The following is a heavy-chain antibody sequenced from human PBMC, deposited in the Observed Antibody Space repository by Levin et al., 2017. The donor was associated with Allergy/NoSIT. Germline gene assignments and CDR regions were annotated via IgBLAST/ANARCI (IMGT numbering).Heavy chain of an antibody. D-gene: IGHD3-16*01. CDR1: GFSFDDYA. CDR3: TSRIGGPSPFDH. J-gene: IGHJ4*02. V-gene: IGHV3-9*01. CDR2: ISRDSRTI. Sequence: GGSLRLSCAASGFSFDDYAMHWVRQAPGKGLEWVSGISRDSRTIVYADSVKGRFTISRDNAKNSLYLQMNSLRPEDTALYCCTSRIGGPSPFDHWGQGTLVTVSS.